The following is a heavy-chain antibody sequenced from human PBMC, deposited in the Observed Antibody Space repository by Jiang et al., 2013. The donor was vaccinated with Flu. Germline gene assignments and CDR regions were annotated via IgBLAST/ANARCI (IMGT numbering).Heavy chain of an antibody. Sequence: PGLVKPSGALPLTCVVSGASIYSDSWWSWVRQAPGKGLEWIGEMHHSGRTSRNPSLQSRVTFSVDTSKNQFSLELTSVTAADTAVYYCARHGFYSLEDWGQGLLVTVSS. D-gene: IGHD3-3*01. CDR2: MHHSGRT. J-gene: IGHJ4*02. CDR1: GASIYSDSW. CDR3: ARHGFYSLED. V-gene: IGHV4-4*02.